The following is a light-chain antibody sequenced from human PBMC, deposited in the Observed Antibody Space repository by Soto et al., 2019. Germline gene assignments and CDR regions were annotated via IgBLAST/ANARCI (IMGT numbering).Light chain of an antibody. CDR1: QSISSW. J-gene: IGKJ1*01. CDR3: QQYNTYST. V-gene: IGKV1-5*03. Sequence: DIQMTQSPSTLSASVGDRVTITFRASQSISSWLAWYQQKPGKAPKLLIYKASTLKSGVPSRFSGGGFGTEFTLTINSLQPDDFATYYCQQYNTYSTFGQGTKVDI. CDR2: KAS.